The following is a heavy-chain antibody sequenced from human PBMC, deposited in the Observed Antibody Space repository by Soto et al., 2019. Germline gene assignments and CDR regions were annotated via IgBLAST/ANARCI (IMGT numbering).Heavy chain of an antibody. J-gene: IGHJ6*02. V-gene: IGHV3-7*03. Sequence: GGSLRLSCAASGFTFSRYWMSWFRQAPGKGLEWVANIKQDGSEKYYVDSVKGRFTISRDNAKNSLYLQMNSLRAEDTAVYYCATDLVRYYYYGMDVWGQGTTVTVSS. CDR2: IKQDGSEK. D-gene: IGHD6-6*01. CDR1: GFTFSRYW. CDR3: ATDLVRYYYYGMDV.